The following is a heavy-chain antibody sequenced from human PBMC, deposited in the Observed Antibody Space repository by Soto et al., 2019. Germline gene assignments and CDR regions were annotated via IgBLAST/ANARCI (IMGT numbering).Heavy chain of an antibody. Sequence: PSETLSLTCAVYGGSFSGYYWSWIRQPPGKWLEWIGEINHSGSTNYNPSLKSRVTISVDTSKNQFSLKLSSVTAADTAVYYCARGPVLLWFGELLPTQYYYDSSGLDYWGQGXLVTVSS. CDR3: ARGPVLLWFGELLPTQYYYDSSGLDY. D-gene: IGHD3-10*01. CDR2: INHSGST. V-gene: IGHV4-34*01. J-gene: IGHJ4*02. CDR1: GGSFSGYY.